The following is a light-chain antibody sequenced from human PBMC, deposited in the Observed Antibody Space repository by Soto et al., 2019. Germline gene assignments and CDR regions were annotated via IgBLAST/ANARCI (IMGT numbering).Light chain of an antibody. CDR1: SSDVGGYTY. V-gene: IGLV2-14*01. CDR2: EVS. CDR3: SSYTSSSTYV. J-gene: IGLJ1*01. Sequence: QSALTQPASESGSPGQSITISCTGTSSDVGGYTYVSWYQQHPDKAPKLMLYEVSNRPSGVSNRFSGSKSGNTASLTISGLQAEDEADYYCSSYTSSSTYVFGTGTKLTVL.